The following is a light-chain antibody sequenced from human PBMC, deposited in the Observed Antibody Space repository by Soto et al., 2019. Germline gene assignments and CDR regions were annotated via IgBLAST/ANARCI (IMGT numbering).Light chain of an antibody. CDR2: LGS. J-gene: IGKJ5*01. Sequence: IGMTQSPLSLPVTPGEPASISCRSSQSLLHRNGRNYLDWYLQKPGQAPQLLICLGSDRASGVPDRFSGSGSGTDFTLKISRVEAEDVGVYYCMQALHTPTFGQGTRLEIK. V-gene: IGKV2-28*01. CDR1: QSLLHRNGRNY. CDR3: MQALHTPT.